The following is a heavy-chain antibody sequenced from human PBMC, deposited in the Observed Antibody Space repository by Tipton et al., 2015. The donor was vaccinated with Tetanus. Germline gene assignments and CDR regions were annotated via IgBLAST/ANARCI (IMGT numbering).Heavy chain of an antibody. J-gene: IGHJ5*02. Sequence: TLSLTCTVSGASFSSGDYYWSWIRKPPGKDLEWIGYIYQTGTTYYNPSLKGRVTISMDKSKNQFSLKLRSVTAADTGIYFCARTADNWFDPWGQGTLVTVSS. CDR1: GASFSSGDYY. V-gene: IGHV4-30-4*01. CDR3: ARTADNWFDP. D-gene: IGHD2-21*02. CDR2: IYQTGTT.